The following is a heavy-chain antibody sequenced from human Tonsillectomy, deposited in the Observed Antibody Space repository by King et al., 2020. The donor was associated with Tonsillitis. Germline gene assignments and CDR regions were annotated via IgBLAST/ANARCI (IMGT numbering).Heavy chain of an antibody. CDR1: GFSLRTSGVG. J-gene: IGHJ4*02. V-gene: IGHV2-5*02. Sequence: GARGGGRTQTRTRTCTCSGFSLRTSGVGVGWIRQPPGKALEWLAPSYWDDDNRYSPSLKSRLTITKDTSEDQVVLRMTNMDPVATATYYWAHSPPYYSDSGGFDYWGQGTLVTVSS. CDR3: AHSPPYYSDSGGFDY. D-gene: IGHD3-22*01. CDR2: SYWDDDN.